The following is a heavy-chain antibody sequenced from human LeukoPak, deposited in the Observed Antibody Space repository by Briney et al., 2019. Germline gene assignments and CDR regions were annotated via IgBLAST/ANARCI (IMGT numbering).Heavy chain of an antibody. CDR1: GFTFSSYS. V-gene: IGHV3-21*01. Sequence: GGSLRLSCAVSGFTFSSYSMNWVRQAPGKGLEWVSSISSSSSYIYYADSVKGRFTISRDNAKNSLYLQMNSLRAEDTAVYYCARTNAEYYDFWSGYQHYYYYGMDVWGQGTTVTVSS. D-gene: IGHD3-3*01. CDR2: ISSSSSYI. J-gene: IGHJ6*02. CDR3: ARTNAEYYDFWSGYQHYYYYGMDV.